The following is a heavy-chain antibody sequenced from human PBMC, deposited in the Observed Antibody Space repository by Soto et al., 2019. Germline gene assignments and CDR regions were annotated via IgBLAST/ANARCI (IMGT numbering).Heavy chain of an antibody. V-gene: IGHV5-51*01. CDR3: ARGYFCSSTSCYIPGYNWFAP. CDR1: GYSFTSYW. Sequence: RGESLKISCKGSGYSFTSYWIGWVRQMPGKGLEWMGIIYPGDSDTRYSPSFQGQVTISADKSISTAYLQWSSLKASDTAMYYCARGYFCSSTSCYIPGYNWFAPWGQGTLVTVSS. J-gene: IGHJ5*02. D-gene: IGHD2-2*02. CDR2: IYPGDSDT.